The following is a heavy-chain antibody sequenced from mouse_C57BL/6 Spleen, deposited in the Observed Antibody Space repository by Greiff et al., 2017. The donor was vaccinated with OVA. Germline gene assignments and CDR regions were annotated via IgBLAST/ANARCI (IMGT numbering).Heavy chain of an antibody. J-gene: IGHJ2*01. V-gene: IGHV1-53*01. Sequence: QVQLQQPGTELVKPGASVKLSCKASGYTFTSYWMHWVKQRPGQGLEWIGNINPSNGGTNYNEKFKSKATLTVEKSSSTAYMQLSSLTSDDSAVYYCARSRYYGNYDYFDYWGQGTTLTVSS. CDR1: GYTFTSYW. D-gene: IGHD2-1*01. CDR3: ARSRYYGNYDYFDY. CDR2: INPSNGGT.